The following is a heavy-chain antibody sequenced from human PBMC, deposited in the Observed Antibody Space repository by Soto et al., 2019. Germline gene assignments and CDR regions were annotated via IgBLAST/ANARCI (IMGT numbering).Heavy chain of an antibody. D-gene: IGHD6-25*01. CDR3: AIMCHCRPVIQAPAAACSRDATFDI. J-gene: IGHJ3*02. CDR2: ISYDGSQK. CDR1: GFTFSIDA. Sequence: QVHLVDSGGGVVQPGGSLRLSCAASGFTFSIDAMHWVRQAPGKGLEWVAVISYDGSQKYSTEFEKGRCTISRDNSRSTLFLQMDSLRTSDTAVYYCAIMCHCRPVIQAPAAACSRDATFDIGGPGTLVSVSS. V-gene: IGHV3-30*04.